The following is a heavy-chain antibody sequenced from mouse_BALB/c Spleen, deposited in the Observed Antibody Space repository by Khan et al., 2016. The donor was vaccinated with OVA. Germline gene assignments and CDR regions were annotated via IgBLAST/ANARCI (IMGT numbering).Heavy chain of an antibody. Sequence: EVELVESGGGLVKPGGSLRLSCEASGFTFSSYSMSWVRQTPEKRLEWVATITSGGSYTYHPDSVQGRFTISRDNAKKPLYLQMSSLKSEDTAIYYCTRDRNYYGSSFYFDYWGQGTTLTVSS. CDR2: ITSGGSYT. V-gene: IGHV5-6-4*01. CDR1: GFTFSSYS. D-gene: IGHD1-1*01. J-gene: IGHJ2*01. CDR3: TRDRNYYGSSFYFDY.